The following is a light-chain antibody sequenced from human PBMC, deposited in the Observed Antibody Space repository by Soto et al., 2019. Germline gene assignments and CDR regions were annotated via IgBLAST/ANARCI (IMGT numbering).Light chain of an antibody. J-gene: IGLJ2*01. V-gene: IGLV2-14*01. CDR3: SSYTTRSTLV. CDR2: EVT. CDR1: SSDVGTYNY. Sequence: QSALTQPASVSGSPGQSITISCTGTSSDVGTYNYVSWYQQHPGKAPRLMIYEVTNRPSGVSNRFSGSKSGNTASLTISGRQAADEADYYCSSYTTRSTLVFGGGTKLTVL.